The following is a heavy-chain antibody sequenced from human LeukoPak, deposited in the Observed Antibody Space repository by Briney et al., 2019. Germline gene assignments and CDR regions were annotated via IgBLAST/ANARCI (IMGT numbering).Heavy chain of an antibody. J-gene: IGHJ3*02. CDR1: GYTFTSYD. CDR2: MNPNSGNT. CDR3: ARDYGSILTGYYHDAFDI. V-gene: IGHV1-8*01. Sequence: ASVKVSCKASGYTFTSYDINWVRQATGQGLEWMGWMNPNSGNTGYAQKFQGRVTMTRNTSISTAYMELSSLRSEDTAVYYCARDYGSILTGYYHDAFDIWGQGTMVTVSS. D-gene: IGHD3-9*01.